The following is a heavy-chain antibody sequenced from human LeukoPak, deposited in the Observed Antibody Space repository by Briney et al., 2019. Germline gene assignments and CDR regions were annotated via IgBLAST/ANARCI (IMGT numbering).Heavy chain of an antibody. D-gene: IGHD4-11*01. Sequence: GGSLRLSCAASGFTFSSYSMNWVRQAPGKGLEWVSSISSSSSYIYYADSVKGRFTISRDNAKNSLYLQMNSLRAEDAAVYYCAKRSNYNGMDVWGQGTTVTVSS. CDR2: ISSSSSYI. CDR1: GFTFSSYS. CDR3: AKRSNYNGMDV. V-gene: IGHV3-21*01. J-gene: IGHJ6*02.